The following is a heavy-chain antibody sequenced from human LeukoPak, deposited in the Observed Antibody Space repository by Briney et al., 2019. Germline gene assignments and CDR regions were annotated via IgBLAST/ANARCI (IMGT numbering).Heavy chain of an antibody. J-gene: IGHJ3*01. CDR3: ARLITFGTYVDAFDL. CDR1: GGSFSGYY. V-gene: IGHV4-34*01. CDR2: INHSGST. Sequence: SETLSLTCAVYGGSFSGYYWSWIRQLPGKGLEWIGEINHSGSTNYNPSLKSRVTISVDTSKNQFSLKLSSVTAADTAVYYCARLITFGTYVDAFDLWGQGTMVTVSS. D-gene: IGHD3-10*01.